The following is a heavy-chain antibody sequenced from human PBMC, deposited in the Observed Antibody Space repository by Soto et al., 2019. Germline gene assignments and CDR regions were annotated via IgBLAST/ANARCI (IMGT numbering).Heavy chain of an antibody. D-gene: IGHD6-19*01. CDR1: GFTFSDYA. J-gene: IGHJ4*02. Sequence: GGPLRLSCAASGFTFSDYAMHWARQAPGKGLEWVAVVSHDGRNTHYADSVKGRFTISRDSSKNTVSLEMTSLRAEDTAVYYCAKGGRQWLITSDFNYWGQGALVTVSS. CDR3: AKGGRQWLITSDFNY. CDR2: VSHDGRNT. V-gene: IGHV3-30*18.